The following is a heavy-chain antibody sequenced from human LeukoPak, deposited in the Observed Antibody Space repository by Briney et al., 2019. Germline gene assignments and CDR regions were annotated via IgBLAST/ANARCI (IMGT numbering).Heavy chain of an antibody. CDR3: AKDYRLLWFGELVKY. J-gene: IGHJ4*02. Sequence: GGSLTLSCAASGLTFSSYGLHWVRQAPGKGLEWVALISYDGSNKDYADSVKGRFTITRDNSKNTLYLQMNSLRAEDTAVYYCAKDYRLLWFGELVKYWGQGTLVTVSS. CDR1: GLTFSSYG. D-gene: IGHD3-10*01. V-gene: IGHV3-30*18. CDR2: ISYDGSNK.